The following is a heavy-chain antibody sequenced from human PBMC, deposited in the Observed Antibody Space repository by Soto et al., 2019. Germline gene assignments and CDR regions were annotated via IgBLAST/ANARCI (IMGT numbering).Heavy chain of an antibody. CDR2: INTATGDT. Sequence: QVQLVQSGAEVENPGASVKISCKASGYTFTTHAIYWVRRAPGHGLEWMGWINTATGDTRYSHQYQGRVTITRDTSAGTAYMELTSLRSEDTAVYYCAKDAPYKNNYYYSGMDVWGQGTSVTVSS. D-gene: IGHD1-1*01. J-gene: IGHJ6*02. V-gene: IGHV1-3*04. CDR3: AKDAPYKNNYYYSGMDV. CDR1: GYTFTTHA.